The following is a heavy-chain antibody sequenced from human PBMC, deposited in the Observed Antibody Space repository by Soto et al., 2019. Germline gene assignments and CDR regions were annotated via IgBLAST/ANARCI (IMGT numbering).Heavy chain of an antibody. CDR3: AKVALWFGVVTPYLLQPIDFDY. D-gene: IGHD3-3*01. CDR1: GFTFSSYA. V-gene: IGHV3-23*01. Sequence: GGSLRFSCAASGFTFSSYAMSWVRQAPGKGLEWVSAISGSGGSTYYADSVKGRFTISRDNSKNTLYLQMNSLRAEDTAVYYCAKVALWFGVVTPYLLQPIDFDYWGQGTLVTVSS. CDR2: ISGSGGST. J-gene: IGHJ4*02.